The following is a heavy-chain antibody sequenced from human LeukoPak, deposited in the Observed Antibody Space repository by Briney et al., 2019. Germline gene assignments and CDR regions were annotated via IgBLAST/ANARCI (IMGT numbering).Heavy chain of an antibody. CDR1: GYSISSGYY. Sequence: PSETLSLTCIVSGYSISSGYYWGWVRQPPGKGLEWIGNIYHSGSTYYNPSLKSRVTISVDTSKNQFSLKLSSVTAADTAVYYCARGGYNSSGYYYLWGQGTLVTVSS. D-gene: IGHD3-22*01. V-gene: IGHV4-38-2*02. CDR3: ARGGYNSSGYYYL. CDR2: IYHSGST. J-gene: IGHJ5*02.